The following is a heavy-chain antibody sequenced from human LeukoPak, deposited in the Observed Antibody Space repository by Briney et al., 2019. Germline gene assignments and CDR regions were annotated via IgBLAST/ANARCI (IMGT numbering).Heavy chain of an antibody. J-gene: IGHJ4*02. CDR1: GDSISSYY. Sequence: SETLSLTCTVSGDSISSYYWSWIRQPAGKGLEWIGRIYTSGSTNYNPSLKSRVTMSVDTSKNQFSLKLSSVTAADTAVYYCARGVAGTGEDYFDYWGQGTLVTVSS. CDR2: IYTSGST. CDR3: ARGVAGTGEDYFDY. D-gene: IGHD6-19*01. V-gene: IGHV4-4*07.